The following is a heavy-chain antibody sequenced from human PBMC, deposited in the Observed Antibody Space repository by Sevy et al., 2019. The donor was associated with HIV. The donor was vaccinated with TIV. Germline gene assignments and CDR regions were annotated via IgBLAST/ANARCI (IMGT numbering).Heavy chain of an antibody. CDR3: ARYIAAAGTYDYYYYGMDV. V-gene: IGHV1-69*13. CDR1: GGTFSSYA. Sequence: ASVKVSCKASGGTFSSYAISWVRQAPGQGLEWMGGIIPIFGTANYAQKFQGRVTITADESMSTAYMELSSLRSEDTAVYYCARYIAAAGTYDYYYYGMDVWGQGTTVTISS. D-gene: IGHD6-13*01. CDR2: IIPIFGTA. J-gene: IGHJ6*02.